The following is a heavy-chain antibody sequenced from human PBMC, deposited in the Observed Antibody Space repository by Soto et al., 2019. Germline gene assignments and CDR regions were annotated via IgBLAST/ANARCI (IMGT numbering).Heavy chain of an antibody. CDR1: GFTFSSYG. CDR2: ISYDGSNK. V-gene: IGHV3-30*18. CDR3: AKDLAYYDFWSGYPPEVYYYYGMDV. J-gene: IGHJ6*02. Sequence: TGGSLRLSCAASGFTFSSYGMHWVRQAPGKGLEWVAVISYDGSNKYYADSVKGRFTISRDNSKNTLYLQMNSLRAEDTAVYYCAKDLAYYDFWSGYPPEVYYYYGMDVWGQGTTVTVSS. D-gene: IGHD3-3*01.